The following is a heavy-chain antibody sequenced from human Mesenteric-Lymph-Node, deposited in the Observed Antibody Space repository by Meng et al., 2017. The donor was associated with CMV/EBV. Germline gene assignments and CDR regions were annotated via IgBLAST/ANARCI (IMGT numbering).Heavy chain of an antibody. Sequence: TVSGDPINSGRNYWGWIRQHPGEGLEWIGYIHHSGTTFYNPSLKSRLTISIDTSKNHFSLILSSVTAADTAVYYCARVPDSDYFDYWGQGTLVTVSS. V-gene: IGHV4-31*03. CDR2: IHHSGTT. J-gene: IGHJ4*02. CDR3: ARVPDSDYFDY. D-gene: IGHD1-14*01. CDR1: GDPINSGRNY.